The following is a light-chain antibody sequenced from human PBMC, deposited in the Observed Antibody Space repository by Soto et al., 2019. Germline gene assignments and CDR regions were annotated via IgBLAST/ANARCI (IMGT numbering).Light chain of an antibody. CDR1: SSNIGNYY. Sequence: QSVLTQAPSGSAAPGQKFSMSCSGCSSNIGNYYVYWHQQITGTDPKLLIYENDKRPSGIPDRFSGSKSGTSATLRITGLQTGDEADYYCGTWDSSLSIFVFGTGTKVTVL. CDR2: END. CDR3: GTWDSSLSIFV. J-gene: IGLJ1*01. V-gene: IGLV1-51*02.